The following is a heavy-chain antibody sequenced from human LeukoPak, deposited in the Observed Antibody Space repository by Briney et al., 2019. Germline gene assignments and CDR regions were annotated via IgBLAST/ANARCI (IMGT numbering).Heavy chain of an antibody. CDR2: INGNSGDT. D-gene: IGHD6-19*01. V-gene: IGHV1-2*02. CDR3: ARSTSGRRTRFDP. J-gene: IGHJ5*02. Sequence: ASVKDSCKASGYTFTGYYIHWVRQAPGQGLEWMGWINGNSGDTNYAQRFEGRVTMTTETSISTAYMEVSSLTSDDTAFYFCARSTSGRRTRFDPWGQGSLVTVSS. CDR1: GYTFTGYY.